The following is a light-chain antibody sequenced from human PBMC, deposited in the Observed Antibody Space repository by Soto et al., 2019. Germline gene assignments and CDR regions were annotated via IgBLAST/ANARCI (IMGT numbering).Light chain of an antibody. CDR3: QHYNSWPRIA. CDR2: GAS. V-gene: IGKV3-15*01. J-gene: IGKJ5*01. CDR1: QSASTN. Sequence: EIVLTQSPVTLSVSPGERATLFCRASQSASTNLAWYQHKPGQAPRLLIYGASTRATAIPARFSGSGSGTEFTLTINSLEPEDFAVYYCQHYNSWPRIAFGQGTRLEIK.